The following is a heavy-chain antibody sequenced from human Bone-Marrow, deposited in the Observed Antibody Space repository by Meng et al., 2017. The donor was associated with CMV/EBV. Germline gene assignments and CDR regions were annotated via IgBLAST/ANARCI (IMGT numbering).Heavy chain of an antibody. D-gene: IGHD3-3*01. CDR2: INSDGSST. CDR1: GFTLSSYW. CDR3: ARVPQPSYDFWSGYYEYFDY. Sequence: GESLKIFCAASGFTLSSYWMHWVRQAPGKGLVWVSRINSDGSSTSYADSVKGRFTISRDNAKNTLYLQMNSLRAEDTAVYYCARVPQPSYDFWSGYYEYFDYWGQGTLVTVSS. J-gene: IGHJ4*02. V-gene: IGHV3-74*01.